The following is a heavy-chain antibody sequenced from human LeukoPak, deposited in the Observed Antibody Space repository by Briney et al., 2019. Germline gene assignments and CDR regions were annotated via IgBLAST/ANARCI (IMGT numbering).Heavy chain of an antibody. CDR1: GYTFTGYY. Sequence: ASVKVSCKASGYTFTGYYMHWVRQAPGQGLEWMGRINPNSGITNSVQKFQGRATMTRDTSINTAYMEMSRLRSDDTAVYYCASCTSTSCQYWGQGTLVTVSS. CDR2: INPNSGIT. J-gene: IGHJ1*01. CDR3: ASCTSTSCQY. D-gene: IGHD2-2*01. V-gene: IGHV1-2*06.